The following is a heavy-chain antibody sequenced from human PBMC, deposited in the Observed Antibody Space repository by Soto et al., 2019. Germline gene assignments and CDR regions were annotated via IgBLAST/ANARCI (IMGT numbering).Heavy chain of an antibody. CDR1: GGSISSYY. CDR2: IYYSGST. V-gene: IGHV4-59*01. D-gene: IGHD3-10*01. CDR3: ARKDGPMVRGVGAFDI. Sequence: SETLSLTCTVSGGSISSYYWSWIRQPPGKGLEWIGYIYYSGSTNYNPSLKSRVTISVDTSKNQFSLKLSSVTAADTAVYYCARKDGPMVRGVGAFDIRGKGTMVPV. J-gene: IGHJ3*02.